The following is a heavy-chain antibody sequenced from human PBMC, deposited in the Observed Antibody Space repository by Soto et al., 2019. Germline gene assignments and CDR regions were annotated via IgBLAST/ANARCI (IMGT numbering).Heavy chain of an antibody. CDR2: ISGSGGST. D-gene: IGHD2-2*01. Sequence: EVQLLESGGGLVQPGGSLRLSCAASGFTFSSYAMSWVRQAPGKGLQWVSAISGSGGSTYYADSVKGRFTISRDNSKKPLYLQMNSLRAEDTAVYYCAKDIGDIVVIPASISAYYALHVWGQGTTVTVSS. CDR3: AKDIGDIVVIPASISAYYALHV. J-gene: IGHJ6*02. V-gene: IGHV3-23*01. CDR1: GFTFSSYA.